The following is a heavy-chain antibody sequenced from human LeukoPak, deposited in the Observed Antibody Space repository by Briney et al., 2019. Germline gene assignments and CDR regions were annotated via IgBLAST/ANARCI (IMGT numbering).Heavy chain of an antibody. V-gene: IGHV3-66*01. J-gene: IGHJ4*02. CDR1: GFTVSSNY. CDR2: IYSGGTT. Sequence: GGSLRLSCAASGFTVSSNYMSWVRQAPGKGLEWVSVIYSGGTTYYADSVKGRFTISRDNSKNTLYLQMNSLRAEDMATYFCARGHNSRAGVTDRCPLDYWGQGTLVTVSS. CDR3: ARGHNSRAGVTDRCPLDY. D-gene: IGHD1-1*01.